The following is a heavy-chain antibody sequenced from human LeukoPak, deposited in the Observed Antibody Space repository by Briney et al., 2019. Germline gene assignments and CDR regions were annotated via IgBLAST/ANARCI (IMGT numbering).Heavy chain of an antibody. V-gene: IGHV3-74*01. CDR2: INSDGSST. J-gene: IGHJ6*03. Sequence: GGSLRLSCAASGFTFSSYWMHWVRQAPGKGLVWVSRINSDGSSTSYADSVKGRFTISRDNAKNTLYLQMNSLRAEDTAVYYCARPNYYYYCMDVWGKGTTVTVSS. CDR3: ARPNYYYYCMDV. CDR1: GFTFSSYW.